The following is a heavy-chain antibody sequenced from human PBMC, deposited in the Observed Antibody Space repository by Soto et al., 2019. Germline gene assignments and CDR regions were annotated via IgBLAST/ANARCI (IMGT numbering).Heavy chain of an antibody. Sequence: QVQLVQSGDEVKKPGASVKVSCKASGYIFVNYGIAWVRQAPGQGREWMGWISPYTGNTHSATKVQGRLTMTTDTSTSTADMGLGSLTSDDTAVYYCVMVDNYVTPTPQDVWGQGTTVTVSS. CDR1: GYIFVNYG. D-gene: IGHD3-16*01. CDR3: VMVDNYVTPTPQDV. V-gene: IGHV1-18*01. J-gene: IGHJ6*02. CDR2: ISPYTGNT.